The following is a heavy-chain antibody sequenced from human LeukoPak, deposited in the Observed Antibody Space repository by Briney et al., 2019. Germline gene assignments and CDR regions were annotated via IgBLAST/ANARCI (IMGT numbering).Heavy chain of an antibody. CDR3: AGGDRNGWYFDY. CDR2: ISWNGAST. D-gene: IGHD6-19*01. V-gene: IGHV3-20*04. Sequence: GGSLRLSCAASGFRFDDHGMNWVRQVPGKGLEWVSGISWNGASTGYGDSVKGRFTISRDNAKNSLYLQMNSLRAEDTALYYCAGGDRNGWYFDYWGQGILVTVSS. J-gene: IGHJ4*02. CDR1: GFRFDDHG.